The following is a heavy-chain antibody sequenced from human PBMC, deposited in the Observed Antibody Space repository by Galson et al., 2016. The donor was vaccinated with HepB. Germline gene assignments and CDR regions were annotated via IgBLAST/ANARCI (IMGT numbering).Heavy chain of an antibody. J-gene: IGHJ6*02. V-gene: IGHV3-21*06. Sequence: SLRLSCAASGLTFSRYSMNWVRQAPGKGLEWVSSISSSSAYMYYADSVKGRFTISGDNAKNSLYLQMNSQRAEDTAVYYCARDCSGGSCYGYYYFVMDVWGQGTTVTVSS. CDR1: GLTFSRYS. CDR2: ISSSSAYM. D-gene: IGHD2-15*01. CDR3: ARDCSGGSCYGYYYFVMDV.